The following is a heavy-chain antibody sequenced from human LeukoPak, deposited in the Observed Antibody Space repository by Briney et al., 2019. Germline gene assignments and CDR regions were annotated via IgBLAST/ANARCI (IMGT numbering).Heavy chain of an antibody. Sequence: PGGSLRLSCTASGFTFGDYAMSWVRQAPGKGLEWVGRIKSKTDGGTTDYAAPVKGRFTISRDDSKNTLYLQMNSLKTEDTAVYYCTTDLDGDLDYWGQGTLVTVSS. CDR2: IKSKTDGGTT. CDR1: GFTFGDYA. J-gene: IGHJ4*02. D-gene: IGHD4-17*01. CDR3: TTDLDGDLDY. V-gene: IGHV3-15*01.